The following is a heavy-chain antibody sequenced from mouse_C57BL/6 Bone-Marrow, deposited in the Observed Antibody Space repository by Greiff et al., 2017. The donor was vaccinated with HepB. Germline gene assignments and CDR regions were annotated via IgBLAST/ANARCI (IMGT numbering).Heavy chain of an antibody. CDR2: ISYDGSN. J-gene: IGHJ2*01. D-gene: IGHD2-3*01. V-gene: IGHV3-6*01. Sequence: EVKLMESGPGLVKPSQSLSLTCSVTGYSITSGYYWNWIRQFPGNKLEWMGYISYDGSNNYNPSLKNRISITRDTSKNQFFLKLNSVTTEDTATYYCARDDGLGTFDYWGQGTTLTVSS. CDR3: ARDDGLGTFDY. CDR1: GYSITSGYY.